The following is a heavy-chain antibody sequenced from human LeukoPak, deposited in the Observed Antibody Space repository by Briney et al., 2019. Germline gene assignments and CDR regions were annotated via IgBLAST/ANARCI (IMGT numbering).Heavy chain of an antibody. CDR1: GYTFTSYG. J-gene: IGHJ6*03. CDR2: ISAYNGNT. Sequence: GASVKVSCKASGYTFTSYGISWVRQAPGQGLEWMGWISAYNGNTNYAQKFQGRVTMTTNTATSTADMELRSLRSDDTAVYYCARAPKSSRPYYYYYHMDVWGKGTTVTISS. V-gene: IGHV1-18*01. CDR3: ARAPKSSRPYYYYYHMDV.